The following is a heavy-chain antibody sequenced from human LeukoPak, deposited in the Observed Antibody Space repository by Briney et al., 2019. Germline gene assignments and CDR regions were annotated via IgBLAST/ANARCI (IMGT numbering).Heavy chain of an antibody. J-gene: IGHJ4*02. CDR3: AKDSTESRDYFDY. CDR1: GFTFSSYG. D-gene: IGHD1-14*01. CDR2: ISYDGSNK. Sequence: PGRSLRLSCAASGFTFSSYGMLWVRQAPGKGREGVAVISYDGSNKYYADYVKGRFTISRDNSKNTLYLQMNSLSTEDTAVYYCAKDSTESRDYFDYWGQGTLVTVSS. V-gene: IGHV3-30*18.